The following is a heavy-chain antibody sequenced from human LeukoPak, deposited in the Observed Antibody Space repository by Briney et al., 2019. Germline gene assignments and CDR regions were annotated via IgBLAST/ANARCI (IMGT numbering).Heavy chain of an antibody. CDR2: IIPIFGTA. J-gene: IGHJ6*02. CDR3: ARVFSISDSRGYYGMDV. V-gene: IGHV1-69*13. Sequence: SVKVSCKASGGTFISYAISWVRQAPGQGLEWKGGIIPIFGTADYAQKFQGRVTITADESTSTAYMELSSLRSEDTAVYYCARVFSISDSRGYYGMDVWGQGTTVTVSS. CDR1: GGTFISYA. D-gene: IGHD6-13*01.